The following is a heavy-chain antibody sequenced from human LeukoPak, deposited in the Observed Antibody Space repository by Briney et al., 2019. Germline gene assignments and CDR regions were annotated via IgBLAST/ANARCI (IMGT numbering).Heavy chain of an antibody. J-gene: IGHJ4*02. Sequence: GASVKVSCKTSGYSFILYGISWVRQAPGQGPEWMGWISTSTGDTKYTQKFQGRVTLTTDTSTSTAYMELSSLRSDDTAVYYCARDGGYSYGKKGCFEKWGQGTLVTVSS. CDR1: GYSFILYG. CDR3: ARDGGYSYGKKGCFEK. D-gene: IGHD5-18*01. V-gene: IGHV1-18*01. CDR2: ISTSTGDT.